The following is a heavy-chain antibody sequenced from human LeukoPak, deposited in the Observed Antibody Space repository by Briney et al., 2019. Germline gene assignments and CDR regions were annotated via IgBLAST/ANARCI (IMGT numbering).Heavy chain of an antibody. CDR1: GYSISTSYY. CDR3: ARLVGATTSFDY. J-gene: IGHJ4*02. Sequence: PSETLSLTCTVSGYSISTSYYWGWIRQPPGKGLEWIGSIYYSGSTYYNPSLKSRVTISVDTSKNQFSLKLSSVTAADTAVYYCARLVGATTSFDYWGQGTLVTVSS. D-gene: IGHD1-26*01. V-gene: IGHV4-38-2*02. CDR2: IYYSGST.